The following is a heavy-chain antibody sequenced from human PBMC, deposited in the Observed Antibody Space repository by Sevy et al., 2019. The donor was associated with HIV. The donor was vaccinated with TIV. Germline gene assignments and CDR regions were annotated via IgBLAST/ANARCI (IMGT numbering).Heavy chain of an antibody. Sequence: GGSLRLSCAASGFTFSDYGMQWVRQAPGKGLEWVAVIWNDGSNKYYADSVKGRFTTSRDNSSNTLYLQMNSLRAEDTAVYYCAGDVRGPAIRTGDLAYWGQGTLVTDSS. CDR3: AGDVRGPAIRTGDLAY. J-gene: IGHJ4*02. V-gene: IGHV3-33*01. CDR1: GFTFSDYG. D-gene: IGHD3-10*02. CDR2: IWNDGSNK.